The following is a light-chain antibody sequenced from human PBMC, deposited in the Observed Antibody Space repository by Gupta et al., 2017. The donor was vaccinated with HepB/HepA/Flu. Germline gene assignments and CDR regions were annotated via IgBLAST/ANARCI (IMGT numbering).Light chain of an antibody. Sequence: TQSPDSLAVSLGERATINCKSSQSLLYSSNNKNYLAWYQQKPGQPPKLLIYWASTRESGVPDRFSGSGSGTDFTLTISSLQAGDVAVYYCQQDDSSPRTFGQGTKVEIK. CDR2: WAS. V-gene: IGKV4-1*01. CDR1: QSLLYSSNNKNY. CDR3: QQDDSSPRT. J-gene: IGKJ1*01.